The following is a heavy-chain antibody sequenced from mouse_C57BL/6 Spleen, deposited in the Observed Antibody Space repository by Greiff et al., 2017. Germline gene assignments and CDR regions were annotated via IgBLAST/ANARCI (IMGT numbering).Heavy chain of an antibody. CDR1: GYTFTSYW. CDR3: AIGLIYDGYYLAY. CDR2: IHPSDSDT. J-gene: IGHJ3*01. D-gene: IGHD2-3*01. Sequence: VQLQQPGAELVKPGASVKVSCKASGYTFTSYWMHWVKQRPGQGLEWIGRIHPSDSDTNYNQKFKGKATLTVDKSSSTAYMQLSSLTSEDSAVYDCAIGLIYDGYYLAYWGQGTLVTVSA. V-gene: IGHV1-74*01.